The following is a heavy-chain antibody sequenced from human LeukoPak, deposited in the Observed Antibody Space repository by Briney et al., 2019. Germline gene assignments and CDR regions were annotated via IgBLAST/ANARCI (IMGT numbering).Heavy chain of an antibody. V-gene: IGHV4-31*11. CDR2: INHRGTT. D-gene: IGHD2-2*01. CDR1: GDSISNYGSY. CDR3: ARAPIRLGPAEDL. J-gene: IGHJ5*02. Sequence: SETLSLTCVVSGDSISNYGSYWSWIRHHPKKGLEWMGYINHRGTTYYGPSLKTRLALSLDVSKNLLSLNLTSVTAADTAIYFCARAPIRLGPAEDLWGQGILVTVSS.